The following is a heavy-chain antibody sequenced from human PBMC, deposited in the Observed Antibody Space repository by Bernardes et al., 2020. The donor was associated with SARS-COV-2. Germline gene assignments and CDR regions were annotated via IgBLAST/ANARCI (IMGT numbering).Heavy chain of an antibody. J-gene: IGHJ2*01. V-gene: IGHV3-53*01. Sequence: GGSLRLSCAASGFTVSSNYMSWVRQAPGKGLEWVSVIYGGGSTYYADSVKGRFTFSRDNSKNTLYLQMNSLRAEDTAVYYCARDHLRYCSGGDCWGGYFDLWGRGTLVTVSP. CDR1: GFTVSSNY. CDR2: IYGGGST. CDR3: ARDHLRYCSGGDCWGGYFDL. D-gene: IGHD2-15*01.